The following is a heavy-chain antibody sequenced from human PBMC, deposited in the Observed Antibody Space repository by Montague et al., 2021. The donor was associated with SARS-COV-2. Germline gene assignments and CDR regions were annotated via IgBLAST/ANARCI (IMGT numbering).Heavy chain of an antibody. CDR2: IYYSGST. V-gene: IGHV4-59*01. J-gene: IGHJ3*02. Sequence: SETLSLTCTVSGGSISSYYWSWIRQPPGKGLEWIGYIYYSGSTNFNPSLKSRVTISADTSKNQFSLKVRSVTAADTAVYYCARETMTADAFDIWGQGTMVTVSS. CDR1: GGSISSYY. D-gene: IGHD1-14*01. CDR3: ARETMTADAFDI.